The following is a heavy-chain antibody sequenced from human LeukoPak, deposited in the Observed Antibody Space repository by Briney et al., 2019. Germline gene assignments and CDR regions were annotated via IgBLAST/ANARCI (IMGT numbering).Heavy chain of an antibody. Sequence: PGGSLRLFCAASGFTFSSYVMHWVRQAPGKGLEWVAIISYDGSNEYCADSVKGRFTISRDNSKNTLYLQMNSLRAADTAVYYCARDKGYYDGRHYYWSGLDYWGRGTLVTVSS. D-gene: IGHD3-22*01. CDR3: ARDKGYYDGRHYYWSGLDY. J-gene: IGHJ4*02. CDR2: ISYDGSNE. CDR1: GFTFSSYV. V-gene: IGHV3-30*04.